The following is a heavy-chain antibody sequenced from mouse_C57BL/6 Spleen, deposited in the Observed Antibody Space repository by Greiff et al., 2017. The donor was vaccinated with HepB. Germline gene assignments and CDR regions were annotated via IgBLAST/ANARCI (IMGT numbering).Heavy chain of an antibody. Sequence: VQLKESGPELVKPGASVKISCKASGYSFTDYNMNWVKQSNGKSLEWIGVINPNYGTTSYNQKFKGKATLTVDQSSSTAYMQLNSLTSEDSAVYYCARSTYSNYGGYFDVWGTGTTVTVSS. CDR1: GYSFTDYN. V-gene: IGHV1-39*01. J-gene: IGHJ1*03. D-gene: IGHD2-5*01. CDR2: INPNYGTT. CDR3: ARSTYSNYGGYFDV.